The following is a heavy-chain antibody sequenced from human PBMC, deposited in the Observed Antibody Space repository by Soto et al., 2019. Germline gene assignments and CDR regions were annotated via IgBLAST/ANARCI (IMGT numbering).Heavy chain of an antibody. V-gene: IGHV3-30-3*01. CDR3: ARPAVAKPTRRAYCYGRDF. Sequence: VGSPLLSCAASGFTFSSYAMHWVRQAPGKGLEWVAVIPYDGSNKYYADSVKGRFTISRDNSKNTLYLQMNSLRAEDTAVYYCARPAVAKPTRRAYCYGRDFWGQGIEVTVAS. J-gene: IGHJ6*02. CDR2: IPYDGSNK. D-gene: IGHD2-15*01. CDR1: GFTFSSYA.